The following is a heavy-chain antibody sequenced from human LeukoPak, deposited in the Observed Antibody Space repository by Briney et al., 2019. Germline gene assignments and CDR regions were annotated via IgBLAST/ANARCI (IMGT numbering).Heavy chain of an antibody. CDR3: ARDYCTNDVCYLFDY. J-gene: IGHJ4*02. V-gene: IGHV3-48*01. Sequence: PGGSLRLSCAASGFTFSSYSMNWVRQAPGKGLEWVSYISSTTSMIYYADFVTGRFTISRDNAKNSLYLQMNSLRAEDTAVYYCARDYCTNDVCYLFDYWGQGTLVTVSS. D-gene: IGHD2-8*01. CDR1: GFTFSSYS. CDR2: ISSTTSMI.